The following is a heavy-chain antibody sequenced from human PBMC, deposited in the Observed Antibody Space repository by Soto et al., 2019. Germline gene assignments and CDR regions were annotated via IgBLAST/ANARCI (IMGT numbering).Heavy chain of an antibody. V-gene: IGHV3-48*01. Sequence: GGSLRLSCAASGFTFSSYSMKWVRQAPGKGLEWVSFISSSSSTIYYADSVRGRFTISRDNARNSLYLQMNSLRAEDTAVYYCARVVSGYYLDYWGQGTLVTVSS. CDR3: ARVVSGYYLDY. J-gene: IGHJ4*02. CDR1: GFTFSSYS. CDR2: ISSSSSTI.